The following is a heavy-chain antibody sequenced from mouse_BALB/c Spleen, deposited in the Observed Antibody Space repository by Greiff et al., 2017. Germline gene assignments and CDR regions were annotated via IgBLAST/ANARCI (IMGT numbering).Heavy chain of an antibody. V-gene: IGHV1-7*01. D-gene: IGHD2-3*01. J-gene: IGHJ2*01. CDR1: GYTFTSYW. Sequence: QVQLQQSGAELAKPGASVKMSCKASGYTFTSYWMHWVKQRPGQGLEWIGYINPSTGYTEYNQKFKDKATLTADKSSSTAYMQLSSLTSEDSAVYYCARRGYYERYFDYWGQGTTLTVSS. CDR3: ARRGYYERYFDY. CDR2: INPSTGYT.